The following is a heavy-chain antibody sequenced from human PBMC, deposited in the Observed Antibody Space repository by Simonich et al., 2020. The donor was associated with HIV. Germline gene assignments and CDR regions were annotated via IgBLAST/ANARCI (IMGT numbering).Heavy chain of an antibody. J-gene: IGHJ5*02. CDR3: VRGGSLIIVGNWFDP. V-gene: IGHV7-4-1*02. Sequence: QVPLVQSGSELKKPGASVKISCKTSGYTFTSYPMNWVRQAPGQGLEWMGCINTTPSNPTYALVFTGRFVFSLNTSVSTAYLQISSLKAEDTAVYYCVRGGSLIIVGNWFDPWGQGTLVTVSS. CDR1: GYTFTSYP. D-gene: IGHD3-22*01. CDR2: INTTPSNP.